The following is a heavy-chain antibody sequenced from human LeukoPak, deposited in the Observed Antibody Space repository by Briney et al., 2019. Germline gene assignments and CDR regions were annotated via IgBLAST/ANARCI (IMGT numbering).Heavy chain of an antibody. CDR3: AKTAGYSYGYGYWYFDL. Sequence: GGSLRLSCAASGFTFSSYEMNWVRQAPGKGLEWVSAISGSGGSTYYADSVKGRFTISRDNSKNTLYLQMNSLRAEDTAVYYCAKTAGYSYGYGYWYFDLWGRGTLVTVSS. CDR2: ISGSGGST. D-gene: IGHD5-18*01. CDR1: GFTFSSYE. V-gene: IGHV3-23*01. J-gene: IGHJ2*01.